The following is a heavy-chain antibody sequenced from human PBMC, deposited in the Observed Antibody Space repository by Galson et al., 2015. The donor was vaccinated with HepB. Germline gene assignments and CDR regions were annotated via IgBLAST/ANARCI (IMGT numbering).Heavy chain of an antibody. CDR1: GDSVSSSSG. D-gene: IGHD6-13*01. J-gene: IGHJ6*02. Sequence: CAISGDSVSSSSGWNWIRQSPAGGFEWLARTYYTSKWNDDFAESVKSRITINPDTSKNQFSLQLNSVTPEDTAVYYCAGSIAAAGTGYYYGMDVWGQGTTVTVSS. CDR3: AGSIAAAGTGYYYGMDV. V-gene: IGHV6-1*01. CDR2: TYYTSKWND.